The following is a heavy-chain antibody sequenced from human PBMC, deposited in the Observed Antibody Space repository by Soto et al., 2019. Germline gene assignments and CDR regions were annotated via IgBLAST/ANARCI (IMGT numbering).Heavy chain of an antibody. Sequence: PGGSLSISCAASGFTFSSYSMNWVRQAPGKGLELVSTIGGSAGSTFYADSVKGRFTLSRDSSKNTLYLQMNSLRAEDTALYYCAKGGRGVATMVDYWGQGTLVTVSS. V-gene: IGHV3-23*01. J-gene: IGHJ4*02. CDR3: AKGGRGVATMVDY. CDR1: GFTFSSYS. D-gene: IGHD5-12*01. CDR2: IGGSAGST.